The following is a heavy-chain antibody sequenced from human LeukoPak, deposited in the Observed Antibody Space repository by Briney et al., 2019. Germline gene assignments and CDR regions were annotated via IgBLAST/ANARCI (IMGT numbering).Heavy chain of an antibody. J-gene: IGHJ4*02. CDR1: GFTFSSYS. D-gene: IGHD2-15*01. Sequence: GGSLRLSCAASGFTFSSYSMNWVRQAPGKGLEWVSSISSSSSYIYYADSVKGRFTISRDNAKNSLYLQMNSLRAEVTAVYYCARAPLRGIVVVVAATSSPPDYWGQGTLVTVSS. V-gene: IGHV3-21*01. CDR3: ARAPLRGIVVVVAATSSPPDY. CDR2: ISSSSSYI.